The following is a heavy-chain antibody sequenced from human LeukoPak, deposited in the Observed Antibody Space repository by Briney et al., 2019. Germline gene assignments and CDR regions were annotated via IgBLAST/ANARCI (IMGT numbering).Heavy chain of an antibody. J-gene: IGHJ4*02. CDR3: ARDSYLPVPMITFGGVIVHDY. V-gene: IGHV1-18*01. CDR2: IGAYNGNT. CDR1: GYTFTSYG. D-gene: IGHD3-16*02. Sequence: ASVKVSCKASGYTFTSYGISWVRQAPGQGLKWMGWIGAYNGNTNYAQKLQGRVTMTTDTSTSTAYMELRSLRSDDTAVYYCARDSYLPVPMITFGGVIVHDYWGQGTLVTVSS.